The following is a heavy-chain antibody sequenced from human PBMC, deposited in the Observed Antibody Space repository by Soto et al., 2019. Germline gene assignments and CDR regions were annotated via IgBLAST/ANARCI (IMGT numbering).Heavy chain of an antibody. Sequence: GSLRLSCVASDFTFSTYWMAWLRQTPGKGLEFVANIRQDGREINYLDSGKGRFTISRDNAEKSLFLQMNSLRAEDTAVYYCATARWTGAFDFRGQGTVVTVSS. CDR2: IRQDGREI. CDR3: ATARWTGAFDF. J-gene: IGHJ3*01. V-gene: IGHV3-7*01. D-gene: IGHD1-1*01. CDR1: DFTFSTYW.